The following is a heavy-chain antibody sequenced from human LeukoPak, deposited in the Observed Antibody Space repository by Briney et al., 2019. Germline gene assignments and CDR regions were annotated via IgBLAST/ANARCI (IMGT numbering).Heavy chain of an antibody. V-gene: IGHV3-7*01. CDR3: AREIAARLYYYYYGMDV. J-gene: IGHJ6*02. CDR1: GFTFSSYW. CDR2: IKQDGSEK. Sequence: GGSLRLSCAASGFTFSSYWMSWVRQAPGKGLEWVANIKQDGSEKYYVDSVKGRFTISRDNAKNSLYLQMNSLRAEDTAVYYCAREIAARLYYYYYGMDVWGQGTTVTVSS. D-gene: IGHD6-6*01.